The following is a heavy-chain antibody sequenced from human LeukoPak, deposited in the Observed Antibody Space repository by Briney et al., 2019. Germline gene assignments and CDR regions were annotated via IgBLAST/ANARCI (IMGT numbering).Heavy chain of an antibody. Sequence: ASVKVSCKASGYTFTGYYMHWVRQAPGHGLEWMGWISAYNGNTNYAQKLQGRVTMTTDTSTITAYMELRSLRSDDTAVYYCARDLRITVSVAEKMNSGYWGQGTLVTVSS. V-gene: IGHV1-18*04. CDR2: ISAYNGNT. CDR3: ARDLRITVSVAEKMNSGY. CDR1: GYTFTGYY. J-gene: IGHJ4*02. D-gene: IGHD6-19*01.